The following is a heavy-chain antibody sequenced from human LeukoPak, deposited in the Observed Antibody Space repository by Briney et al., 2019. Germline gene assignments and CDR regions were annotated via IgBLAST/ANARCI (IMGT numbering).Heavy chain of an antibody. D-gene: IGHD3-9*01. CDR1: GYTFTGYY. CDR3: ARDLSLSVRYFDWLPPSGWFDP. Sequence: GASVKVSCKASGYTFTGYYMHWVRQAPGQGLEWMGWINPNSGGTNYAQKFQGRVTMTRDTSISTAYMELSRLRSDDTAVYYCARDLSLSVRYFDWLPPSGWFDPWGQGTLVTVSS. V-gene: IGHV1-2*02. J-gene: IGHJ5*02. CDR2: INPNSGGT.